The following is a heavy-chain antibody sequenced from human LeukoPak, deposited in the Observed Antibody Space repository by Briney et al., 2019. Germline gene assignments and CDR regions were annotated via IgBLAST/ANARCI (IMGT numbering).Heavy chain of an antibody. CDR3: AKSRGRYFDWPNYGMDV. CDR2: IWFDGSNR. J-gene: IGHJ6*02. V-gene: IGHV3-30*02. D-gene: IGHD3-9*01. Sequence: SGGSLRLSCASSGFTFSNYAMHWVRQAPGKGLEWVAFIWFDGSNRYYADSVKGRFTISRDNSKNTLYLQMNSLRAEDTAVYYCAKSRGRYFDWPNYGMDVWGQGTTVTVSS. CDR1: GFTFSNYA.